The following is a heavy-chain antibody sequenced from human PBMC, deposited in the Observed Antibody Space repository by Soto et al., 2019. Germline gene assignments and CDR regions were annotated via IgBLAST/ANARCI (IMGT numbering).Heavy chain of an antibody. Sequence: QVQLQESGPGLVKPSETLSLTCSVSGGSVSSGSYYWSWIRQSPEKGLEWIGYIYYTGGTKYNPSLTSRVTIPADTSRNHFSLKLTSVTAADTAVYYCARLEVGLDYWGQGVLVTVSS. CDR2: IYYTGGT. J-gene: IGHJ4*02. V-gene: IGHV4-61*03. CDR3: ARLEVGLDY. D-gene: IGHD2-2*01. CDR1: GGSVSSGSYY.